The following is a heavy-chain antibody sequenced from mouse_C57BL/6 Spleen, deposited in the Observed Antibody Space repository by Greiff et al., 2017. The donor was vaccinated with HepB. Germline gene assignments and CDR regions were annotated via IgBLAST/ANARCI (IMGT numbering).Heavy chain of an antibody. CDR1: GYSITDGNF. J-gene: IGHJ2*01. CDR3: DGNCDYFDG. V-gene: IGHV3-6*01. CDR2: ISYDGSN. D-gene: IGHD4-1*01. Sequence: EVLLLQSGPGLVKPSPSLSLTCSVTGYSITDGNFWNWIRQFPGNKLEWMGYISYDGSNNYNPYLKNLISITRDRSKNQFFLKLNSVTTEDTATYYGDGNCDYFDGWGEGTTLTVSS.